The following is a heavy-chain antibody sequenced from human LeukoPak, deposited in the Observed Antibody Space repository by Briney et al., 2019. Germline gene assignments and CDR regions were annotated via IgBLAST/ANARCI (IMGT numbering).Heavy chain of an antibody. CDR3: ARGPGEYDSSGYYDY. CDR1: GYTFTGYN. Sequence: GASVKVSCKASGYTFTGYNMHWVRQAPGKGLEWMGRINPNSGGTNYAQKFQGRVTMTRDTSISTAYMELSRLRSDDTAVYYCARGPGEYDSSGYYDYWGQGTLVTVSS. J-gene: IGHJ4*02. D-gene: IGHD3-22*01. V-gene: IGHV1-2*06. CDR2: INPNSGGT.